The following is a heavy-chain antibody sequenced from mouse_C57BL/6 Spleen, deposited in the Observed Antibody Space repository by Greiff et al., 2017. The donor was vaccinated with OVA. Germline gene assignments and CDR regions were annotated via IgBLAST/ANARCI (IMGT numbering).Heavy chain of an antibody. CDR1: GYTFTSYW. J-gene: IGHJ2*01. CDR3: ARRSGSSVFDY. V-gene: IGHV1-69*01. CDR2: IDPSDSYT. Sequence: VQLQQSGAELVMPGASVKLSCKASGYTFTSYWMHWVKQRPGQGLEWIGEIDPSDSYTNYNQKFKGKSTLTVDKSSSTAYMQLSSLTSEDSAVYYCARRSGSSVFDYWGQGTTLTVSS. D-gene: IGHD1-1*01.